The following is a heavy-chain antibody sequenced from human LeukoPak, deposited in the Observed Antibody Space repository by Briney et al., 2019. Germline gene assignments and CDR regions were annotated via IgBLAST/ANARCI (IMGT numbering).Heavy chain of an antibody. CDR1: GFTVSSNY. Sequence: GGSLRLSCAASGFTVSSNYMSWVRQAPGKGLEWVSVIYSGGSTYYADSVKGRFTISRDNPKNTLYLQMNSLRAEDTAVYYCASRDYGDYGYFQHWGQGTLVTVSS. J-gene: IGHJ1*01. V-gene: IGHV3-66*01. D-gene: IGHD4-17*01. CDR2: IYSGGST. CDR3: ASRDYGDYGYFQH.